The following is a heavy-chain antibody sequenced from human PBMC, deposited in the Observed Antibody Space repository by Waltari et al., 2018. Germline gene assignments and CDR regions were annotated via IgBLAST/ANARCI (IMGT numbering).Heavy chain of an antibody. CDR1: GFTFSNYA. D-gene: IGHD1-26*01. CDR3: AKGVGANFVLDV. CDR2: ITVSTGTT. Sequence: EVQLLESGGGLVQPGGSLRLSCAASGFTFSNYAMSWVRRAPGKGLEWVSGITVSTGTTFYADSVKGRFTISRDNSRNTLYLEMSSLRVEDTAVYYCAKGVGANFVLDVWGQGTMVTVSS. V-gene: IGHV3-23*01. J-gene: IGHJ3*01.